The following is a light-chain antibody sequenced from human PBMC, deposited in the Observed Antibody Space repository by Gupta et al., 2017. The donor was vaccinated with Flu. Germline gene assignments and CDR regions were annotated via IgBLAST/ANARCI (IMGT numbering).Light chain of an antibody. J-gene: IGKJ5*01. CDR2: AAS. CDR1: QSVGSN. Sequence: PATLSVSPGERATLYCRASQSVGSNLAWYQQKPGQAPRLLIYAASTRATAIPARFSGSGSGTEFTLTISSLQSEDFAVYYCQQYNNWPPITFGQGTRLEIK. V-gene: IGKV3-15*01. CDR3: QQYNNWPPIT.